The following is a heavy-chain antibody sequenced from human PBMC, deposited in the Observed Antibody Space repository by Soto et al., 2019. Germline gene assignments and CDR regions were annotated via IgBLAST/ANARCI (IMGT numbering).Heavy chain of an antibody. CDR2: ISSSSSYI. CDR1: GFTFSSYS. D-gene: IGHD1-26*01. Sequence: GESLKISCAASGFTFSSYSMNWVRQAPGKGLEWVSSISSSSSYIYYADSVKGRFTISRDNAKNSLYLQMNSLRAEDTAVYYCARDLAGQELSPVDYWGQGTLVTVSS. CDR3: ARDLAGQELSPVDY. J-gene: IGHJ4*02. V-gene: IGHV3-21*01.